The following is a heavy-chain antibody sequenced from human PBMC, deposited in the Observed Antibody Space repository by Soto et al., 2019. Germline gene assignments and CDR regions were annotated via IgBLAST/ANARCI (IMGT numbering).Heavy chain of an antibody. Sequence: VQLLESGGGLVQPGGSLRLSCAVSGFSFSNSAMTWVRQAPGKGLEWVSGISGSADITYNTDSVKGRFAISRDTSKNVVYLQMRSLRAEDTAVYYCAKVPQWVLRYHDWFFDYWGQGTLVTVSS. J-gene: IGHJ4*02. D-gene: IGHD3-9*01. CDR1: GFSFSNSA. V-gene: IGHV3-23*01. CDR2: ISGSADIT. CDR3: AKVPQWVLRYHDWFFDY.